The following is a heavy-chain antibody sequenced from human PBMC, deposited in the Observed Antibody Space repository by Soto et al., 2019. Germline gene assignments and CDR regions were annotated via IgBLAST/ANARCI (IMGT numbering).Heavy chain of an antibody. CDR1: GFTFTGYY. CDR2: INPYNGVT. V-gene: IGHV1-2*02. D-gene: IGHD6-25*01. CDR3: AKEAATRSHSRAATGWFDS. Sequence: SXKVSCKASGFTFTGYYLHWVRQAPGQGLQLMGWINPYNGVTEYAQKFQGRVTMTRDTSIGPAYMELSRLRFDDTAVYYCAKEAATRSHSRAATGWFDSWGQGGLVTVSS. J-gene: IGHJ5*01.